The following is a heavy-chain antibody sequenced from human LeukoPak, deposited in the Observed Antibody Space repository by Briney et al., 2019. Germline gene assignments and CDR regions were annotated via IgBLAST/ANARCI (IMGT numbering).Heavy chain of an antibody. Sequence: GASVKVSCKASGYTFTSYYMHWVRQAPGQGLEWMGIINHSGGSTSYAQKFQGRVTMTRDMSTSTVYMELSSLRSEDTAVYYCARDIGIAAAGTPGYFDYWGQGTLVTVSS. J-gene: IGHJ4*02. D-gene: IGHD6-13*01. CDR1: GYTFTSYY. V-gene: IGHV1-46*01. CDR3: ARDIGIAAAGTPGYFDY. CDR2: INHSGGST.